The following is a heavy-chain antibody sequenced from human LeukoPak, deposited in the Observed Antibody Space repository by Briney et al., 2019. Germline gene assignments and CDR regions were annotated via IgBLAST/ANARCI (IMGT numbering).Heavy chain of an antibody. Sequence: GGSLRLSCAASGFTFDDYGMSWVRQAPGKGLEWVSGINWNGGSTGYADSVKGRFTISRDNAKNSLYLQMDSLRAEDTALYYCARREYYYDSSGRGSNDALDIWGQGTMVTVSS. CDR3: ARREYYYDSSGRGSNDALDI. CDR2: INWNGGST. D-gene: IGHD3-22*01. CDR1: GFTFDDYG. V-gene: IGHV3-20*04. J-gene: IGHJ3*02.